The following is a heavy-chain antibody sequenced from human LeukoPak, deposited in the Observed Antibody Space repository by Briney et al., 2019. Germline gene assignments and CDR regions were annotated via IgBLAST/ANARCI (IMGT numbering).Heavy chain of an antibody. Sequence: GGSLRLSCAASGFTFSNYGMHWVRQAPGKGLEWVAVIYSGGSTYYADSVKGRFTISRDNSKNTLYLQMNSLRAEDTAVYYCARTRLSPATYWYFDLWGRGTLVTVSS. CDR3: ARTRLSPATYWYFDL. CDR1: GFTFSNYG. J-gene: IGHJ2*01. D-gene: IGHD2-15*01. V-gene: IGHV3-NL1*01. CDR2: IYSGGST.